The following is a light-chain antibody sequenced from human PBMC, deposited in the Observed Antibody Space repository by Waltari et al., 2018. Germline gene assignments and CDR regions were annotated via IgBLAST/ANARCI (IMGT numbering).Light chain of an antibody. V-gene: IGLV2-23*02. J-gene: IGLJ2*01. CDR1: NSAVGNSIL. CDR2: DVN. Sequence: QSSLTHPPSMSVSPGQSVTLSCTATNSAVGNSILLSWSQQHPGKAPNLIIYDVNSRPSGVFGRFAGSKSGNTASLRIHGLQAEDEADYYCASYATSTTFFGGGTKLAVL. CDR3: ASYATSTTF.